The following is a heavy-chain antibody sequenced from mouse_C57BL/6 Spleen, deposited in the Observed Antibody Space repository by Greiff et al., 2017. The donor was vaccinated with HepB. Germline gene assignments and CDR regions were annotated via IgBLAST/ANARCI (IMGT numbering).Heavy chain of an antibody. CDR1: GYTFTSYW. CDR2: IDPNSGGT. Sequence: VQLQQPGAELVKPGASVKLSCKASGYTFTSYWMHWVKQRPGRGLEWIGRIDPNSGGTKYNEKFKSKATLTVDKPSSTAYMQLSSLTAEDSAVYCCARSLMTSITTVVAKAMDYWGQGTSVTVSS. J-gene: IGHJ4*01. V-gene: IGHV1-72*01. D-gene: IGHD1-1*01. CDR3: ARSLMTSITTVVAKAMDY.